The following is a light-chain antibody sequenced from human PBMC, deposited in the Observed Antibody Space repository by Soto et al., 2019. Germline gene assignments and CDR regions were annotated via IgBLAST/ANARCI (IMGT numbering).Light chain of an antibody. CDR2: KAS. J-gene: IGKJ2*01. Sequence: DIQMTQSPSTLSASVGDRVTITCRASQSISSWLAWYQQKPGKAPKLLIYKASSLESGVPSRFSGSGSGTEFTLTISSLHPDDFATYYCQQYNSYSPMYTFGQGTKLEIK. CDR3: QQYNSYSPMYT. V-gene: IGKV1-5*03. CDR1: QSISSW.